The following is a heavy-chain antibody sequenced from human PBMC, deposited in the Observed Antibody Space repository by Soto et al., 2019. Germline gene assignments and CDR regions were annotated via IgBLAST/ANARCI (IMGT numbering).Heavy chain of an antibody. J-gene: IGHJ4*02. Sequence: SVKVSCKASGGTFSSYAISWVRRAPGQGLEWMGGIIPIFGTANYAQKFQGRVTITADESTSTAYMELSSLRSEDTAVYYCAGEYYDSSGYPGYYFDYWGQGTLVTVSS. CDR1: GGTFSSYA. V-gene: IGHV1-69*13. D-gene: IGHD3-22*01. CDR2: IIPIFGTA. CDR3: AGEYYDSSGYPGYYFDY.